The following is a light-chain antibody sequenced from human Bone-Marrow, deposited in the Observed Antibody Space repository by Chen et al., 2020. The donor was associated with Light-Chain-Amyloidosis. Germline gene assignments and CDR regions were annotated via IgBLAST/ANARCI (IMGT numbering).Light chain of an antibody. CDR3: QSADSSGTYEVI. CDR1: DLPTKY. CDR2: RDT. Sequence: SYELTQPPSVSVSPGQTARITCSGEDLPTKYAYWYQQKPGQAPVLVIHRDTERPSGISERLSGSSSGTTATLTISGVQEEDEADYHCQSADSSGTYEVIFGGGTKLTVL. J-gene: IGLJ2*01. V-gene: IGLV3-25*03.